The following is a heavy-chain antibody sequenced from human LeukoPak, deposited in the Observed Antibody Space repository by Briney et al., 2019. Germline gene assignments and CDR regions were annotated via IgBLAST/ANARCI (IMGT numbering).Heavy chain of an antibody. D-gene: IGHD5-24*01. CDR2: ISSSGSTI. V-gene: IGHV3-48*03. CDR3: ARGYSKMATMVDYFDY. CDR1: GFTFSSYE. Sequence: GGSLRLSCAASGFTFSSYEMNWVRQAPGKGLEWVSYISSSGSTIYYADSVKGRLTISRDNAKNSLYLQMNSLRAEDTAVYYCARGYSKMATMVDYFDYWGQGTLVTVSS. J-gene: IGHJ4*02.